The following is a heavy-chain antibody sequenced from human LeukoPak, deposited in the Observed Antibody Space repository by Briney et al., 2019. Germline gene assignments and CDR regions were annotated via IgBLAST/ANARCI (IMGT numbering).Heavy chain of an antibody. Sequence: GGSLRLSCAASGFAFSTYWMTWVRQSPGKGLEWVANIKEDDSEKYYVGSVKGRFTISRDNAKNSVYLQMNSLRVEDSGVYYCAREGPYHDILPRRLDPWGQGTLVTVSS. CDR3: AREGPYHDILPRRLDP. J-gene: IGHJ5*02. CDR1: GFAFSTYW. D-gene: IGHD3-9*01. V-gene: IGHV3-7*01. CDR2: IKEDDSEK.